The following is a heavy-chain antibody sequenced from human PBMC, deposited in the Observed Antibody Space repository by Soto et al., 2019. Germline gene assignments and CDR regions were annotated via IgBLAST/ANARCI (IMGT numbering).Heavy chain of an antibody. J-gene: IGHJ4*02. D-gene: IGHD2-2*01. CDR1: GFTFSSYA. CDR2: ISGSGGST. Sequence: PGGSLRLSCAASGFTFSSYAMSWVRQAPGKGLEWVSAISGSGGSTYYADSVKGRFTISRDNSKNTLYLQMNSLRAEDTAVYYCAKGDIVVVPAAMPGDYWGQGTLVTVSS. CDR3: AKGDIVVVPAAMPGDY. V-gene: IGHV3-23*01.